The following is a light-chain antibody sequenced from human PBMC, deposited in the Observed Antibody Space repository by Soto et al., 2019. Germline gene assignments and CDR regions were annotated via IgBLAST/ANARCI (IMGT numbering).Light chain of an antibody. CDR3: ISYTRNSTLV. Sequence: QSALTQPASVSGSPGQSITISCTGTSSDVGAYNYVSWYQQHPGKAPKLMIYEVSNRPSGVSNRFSGSKSGNTASLTISGLQAEDEADYYCISYTRNSTLVFGGWTKLTVL. CDR2: EVS. J-gene: IGLJ2*01. CDR1: SSDVGAYNY. V-gene: IGLV2-14*01.